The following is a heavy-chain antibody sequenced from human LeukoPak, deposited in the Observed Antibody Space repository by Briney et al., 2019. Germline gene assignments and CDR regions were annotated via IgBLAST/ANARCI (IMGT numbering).Heavy chain of an antibody. CDR2: IIPVLGIA. Sequence: GASVKVSCKASGGTFSSYAISWVRQAPGQGLEWMGRIIPVLGIANYAQKFQDRVTITADKSTSTAYMELSSLRSEDTAVYYCARDVGGTYCSGGSCYSRLFDYWGQGTLVTVSS. CDR3: ARDVGGTYCSGGSCYSRLFDY. J-gene: IGHJ4*02. V-gene: IGHV1-69*04. D-gene: IGHD2-15*01. CDR1: GGTFSSYA.